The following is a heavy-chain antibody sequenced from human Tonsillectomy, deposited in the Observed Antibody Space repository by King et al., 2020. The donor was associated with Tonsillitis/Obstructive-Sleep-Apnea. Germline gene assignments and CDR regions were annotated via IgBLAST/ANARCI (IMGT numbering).Heavy chain of an antibody. CDR3: ARAGEFYYMDV. D-gene: IGHD3-16*01. CDR1: GYTFINYG. J-gene: IGHJ6*03. Sequence: QLVQSGGEVKKPGASVKVSCKAFGYTFINYGISWVRQAPGQGLEWLGWISGYNGNTNYAQKFQDRVTMTTDTSTSTAYMELRGLRSDDTAVYYCARAGEFYYMDVWGKRTTVIVSS. CDR2: ISGYNGNT. V-gene: IGHV1-18*01.